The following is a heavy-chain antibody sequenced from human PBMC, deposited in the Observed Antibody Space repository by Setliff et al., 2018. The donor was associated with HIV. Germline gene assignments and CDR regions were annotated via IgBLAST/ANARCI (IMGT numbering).Heavy chain of an antibody. CDR3: ARGRLLWSGSYYYYYMDV. D-gene: IGHD3-10*01. CDR2: TRDKLNSYTT. J-gene: IGHJ6*03. V-gene: IGHV3-72*01. CDR1: GFTFSDHY. Sequence: GGSLRLSCAASGFTFSDHYMDWVRQAPGKGLEWVGRTRDKLNSYTTEYAASVKGRFTISRDDSKNSLYLQMNSLKTEDTAVYYCARGRLLWSGSYYYYYMDVWGKGTTVTVSS.